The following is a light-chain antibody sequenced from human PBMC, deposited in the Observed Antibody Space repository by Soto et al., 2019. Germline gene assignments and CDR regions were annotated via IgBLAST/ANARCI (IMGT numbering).Light chain of an antibody. V-gene: IGLV2-14*01. Sequence: SALTQPASVSGSPGQSITISCTGTSSDVGGYNYVSWYQQHPGKAPKLMIYDVSNRLSGVSNRFSGSKSGNTASLTISGLQAEDEADYYCSSYTSSSTPFLFGTGTKLTVL. CDR2: DVS. CDR3: SSYTSSSTPFL. J-gene: IGLJ1*01. CDR1: SSDVGGYNY.